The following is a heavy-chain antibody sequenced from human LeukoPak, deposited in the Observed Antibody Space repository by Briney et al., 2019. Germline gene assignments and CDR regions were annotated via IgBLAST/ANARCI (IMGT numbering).Heavy chain of an antibody. CDR1: GGSISSSDSY. V-gene: IGHV4-30-4*08. CDR3: ASSRECVNWFDP. Sequence: PSETLSLTCTVSGGSISSSDSYWRWIRQPPGTGREWLRYIYDSGRYSYNPSLRTRVTISVATSRNQFSLKLSSVPAAHTPFHSCASSRECVNWFDPWGQGTLVTVSS. D-gene: IGHD3-10*01. J-gene: IGHJ5*02. CDR2: IYDSGRY.